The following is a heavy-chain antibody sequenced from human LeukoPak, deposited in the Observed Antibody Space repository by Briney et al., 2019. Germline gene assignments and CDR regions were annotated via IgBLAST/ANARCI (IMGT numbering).Heavy chain of an antibody. J-gene: IGHJ4*02. D-gene: IGHD3-3*01. CDR1: GYTFTSYA. V-gene: IGHV7-4-1*02. Sequence: ASVKVSYKASGYTFTSYAMNWVRQAPGQGLEWMGWINTDTGNPTYAQGFTGRFVFSLDTSVSTAYLQISSLKAEDTAVYYCARDLIPGDFWSGRPPVPPDYWGQGTLVTVSS. CDR3: ARDLIPGDFWSGRPPVPPDY. CDR2: INTDTGNP.